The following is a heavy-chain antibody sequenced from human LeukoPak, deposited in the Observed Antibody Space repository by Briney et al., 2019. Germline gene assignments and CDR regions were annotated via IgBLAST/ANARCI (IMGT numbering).Heavy chain of an antibody. Sequence: PGGSLRLSCAASGFTFSSYAMSWVRQAPGKGLEWVSVIYSGGSTYYADSVKGRFTISRDNSKNTLYLQMNSLRAEDTAVYYCARDLSAYYYDSSGYLSAFDIWGQGTMVTVSS. V-gene: IGHV3-66*01. CDR2: IYSGGST. CDR1: GFTFSSYA. J-gene: IGHJ3*02. CDR3: ARDLSAYYYDSSGYLSAFDI. D-gene: IGHD3-22*01.